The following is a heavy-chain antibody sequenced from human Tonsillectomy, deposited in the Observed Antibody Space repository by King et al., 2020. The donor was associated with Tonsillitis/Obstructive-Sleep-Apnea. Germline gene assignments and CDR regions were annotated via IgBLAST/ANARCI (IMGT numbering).Heavy chain of an antibody. CDR2: VSYDGSNK. CDR3: ARDGAMGGLAAAVTGGDY. CDR1: GFTFSSYA. V-gene: IGHV3-30*04. Sequence: VQLVESGGGVVQPGRSLRFSCAASGFTFSSYAMHWVRQAPGKGLEWVAVVSYDGSNKYYADSVKGRFTISRDNSKNTLYLQMNSLRAEDTAVYYCARDGAMGGLAAAVTGGDYWGQGTLVTVSS. J-gene: IGHJ4*02. D-gene: IGHD6-13*01.